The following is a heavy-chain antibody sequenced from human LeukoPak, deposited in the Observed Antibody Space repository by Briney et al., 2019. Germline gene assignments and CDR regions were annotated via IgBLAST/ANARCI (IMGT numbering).Heavy chain of an antibody. Sequence: GGSLRLSCAASGFTFSTSAMNWVRQVPGKGLEWVSSTDYDSSHIYYAASVRGRFTTSRDNARNSVYLQMNSLRVEDTAVYYCARDPLRYLRVGHYDYWGQGTLVAVSS. CDR1: GFTFSTSA. V-gene: IGHV3-21*01. CDR2: TDYDSSHI. J-gene: IGHJ4*02. D-gene: IGHD3-9*01. CDR3: ARDPLRYLRVGHYDY.